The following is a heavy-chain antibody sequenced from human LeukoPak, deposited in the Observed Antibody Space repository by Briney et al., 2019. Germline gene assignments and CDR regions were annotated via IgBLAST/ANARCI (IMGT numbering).Heavy chain of an antibody. CDR3: ARADHGSGSLYYYGVDV. D-gene: IGHD3-10*01. Sequence: SETLSLTCTVSGGSISSYYWSWIRQPPGKGLEWIGYIYYSGSTNYNPSLKSRVTISVDTSKNQFSLKLSSVTAADTAVYYCARADHGSGSLYYYGVDVWGQGATVTVSS. CDR1: GGSISSYY. CDR2: IYYSGST. J-gene: IGHJ6*02. V-gene: IGHV4-59*01.